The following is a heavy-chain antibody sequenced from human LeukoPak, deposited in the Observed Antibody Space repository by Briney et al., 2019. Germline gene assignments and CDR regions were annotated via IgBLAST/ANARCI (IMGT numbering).Heavy chain of an antibody. CDR3: ARLRFLEWLPHPFDY. V-gene: IGHV4-34*01. CDR2: INHSGST. D-gene: IGHD3-3*01. CDR1: GGSFSGYY. J-gene: IGHJ4*02. Sequence: SETLSLTCAVYGGSFSGYYWSWIRQPPGKGLEWIGEINHSGSTNYNPSLKSRVTISANTSKNQFSLKLSSVTAADTAVYYCARLRFLEWLPHPFDYWGQGTLVTVSS.